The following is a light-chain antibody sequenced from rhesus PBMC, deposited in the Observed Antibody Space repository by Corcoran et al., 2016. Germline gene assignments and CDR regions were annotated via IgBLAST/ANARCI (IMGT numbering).Light chain of an antibody. CDR2: AAS. CDR1: QGIRSY. CDR3: QQHNSYPLT. J-gene: IGKJ4*01. V-gene: IGKV1-25*01. Sequence: DIQMTQSPSSLSASVGDRVTITCRVSQGIRSYLAWYQKKQGKAFKLLFYAASTLQSGVPSRFRGRGSGTDFTHTISSLQPEDLATYYCQQHNSYPLTFGGGTKVELK.